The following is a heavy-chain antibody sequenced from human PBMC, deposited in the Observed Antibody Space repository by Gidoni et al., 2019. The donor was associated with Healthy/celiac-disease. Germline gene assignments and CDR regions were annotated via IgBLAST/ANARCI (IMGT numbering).Heavy chain of an antibody. CDR3: ARDSPYCSGGSCYSGVGWFDP. CDR2: IIPIFGTA. CDR1: GGTFRSYA. J-gene: IGHJ5*02. D-gene: IGHD2-15*01. Sequence: QVQLVQSGAEVKKPGSSVKVSCKASGGTFRSYAISWVRQAPGQGLEWMGGIIPIFGTANYAQKFQGRVTITADESTSTAYMELSSLRSEDTAVYYCARDSPYCSGGSCYSGVGWFDPWGQGTLVTVSS. V-gene: IGHV1-69*01.